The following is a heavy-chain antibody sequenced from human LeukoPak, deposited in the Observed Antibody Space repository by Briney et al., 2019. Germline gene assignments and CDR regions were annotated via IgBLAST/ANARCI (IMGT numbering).Heavy chain of an antibody. D-gene: IGHD1-26*01. CDR3: AREALVPDY. V-gene: IGHV3-11*01. Sequence: GGSLRLSCAASGFTFSDYYMSWIRQAPGTGLEWISYISTSGSTTLYADSVKGRFTISRDNAKSSLYLQMNSLRAEDTAVYYCAREALVPDYWGQGTPVTVSS. CDR2: ISTSGSTT. CDR1: GFTFSDYY. J-gene: IGHJ4*02.